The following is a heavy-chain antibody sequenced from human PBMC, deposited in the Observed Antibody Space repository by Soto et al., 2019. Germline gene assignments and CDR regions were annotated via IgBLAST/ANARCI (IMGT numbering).Heavy chain of an antibody. CDR1: GFTFSSYG. CDR3: ARGRSYYLYTHFDY. D-gene: IGHD1-26*01. CDR2: ISYDGSNK. Sequence: QVQLVESGGGVVQPGRSLRLSCAASGFTFSSYGMHWVRQAPGKGLEWVAVISYDGSNKYYADSGKGRFTISRDNSKNTLYLKKTSLRAEDTAVYYCARGRSYYLYTHFDYWGQGTLVTVSS. J-gene: IGHJ4*02. V-gene: IGHV3-30*03.